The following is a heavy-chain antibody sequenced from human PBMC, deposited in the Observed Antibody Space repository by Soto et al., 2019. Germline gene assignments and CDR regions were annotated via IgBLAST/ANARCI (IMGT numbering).Heavy chain of an antibody. J-gene: IGHJ4*02. Sequence: ASLKVSCKTSGYTFTSYTIHWVRQAPGQRLERMGWINALNGNTNYSQKFQGRVTMTTDTSTSTAYMELRSLRSDDTAVYYCARVEIRYFDWFFDYFDYWGQGTLVTVSS. CDR3: ARVEIRYFDWFFDYFDY. CDR2: INALNGNT. D-gene: IGHD3-9*01. CDR1: GYTFTSYT. V-gene: IGHV1-3*01.